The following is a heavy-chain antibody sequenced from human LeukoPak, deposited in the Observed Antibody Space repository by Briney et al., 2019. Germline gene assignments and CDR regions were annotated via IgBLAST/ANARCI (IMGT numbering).Heavy chain of an antibody. V-gene: IGHV1-24*01. CDR2: FDPEDGET. CDR1: GYTLTELS. J-gene: IGHJ4*02. Sequence: GASVKVSCKVSGYTLTELSMHWVRQAPGKGLEWMGGFDPEDGETIYAQTFQGRVTMTEDTSTDTAYMELSSLRSEDTAVYYCATLKYVWGSYRYTDFDYWGQGTQVTVSS. D-gene: IGHD3-16*02. CDR3: ATLKYVWGSYRYTDFDY.